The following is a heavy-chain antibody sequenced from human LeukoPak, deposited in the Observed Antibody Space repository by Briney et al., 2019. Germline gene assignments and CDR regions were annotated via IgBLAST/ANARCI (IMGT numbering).Heavy chain of an antibody. CDR3: ARDGTTSIAARLSDYYYYGMDV. D-gene: IGHD6-6*01. CDR2: IYTSGST. CDR1: GGSISSYY. V-gene: IGHV4-4*07. J-gene: IGHJ6*02. Sequence: SETLSLTCTVSGGSISSYYWSWIRQPAGKGLEWIGRIYTSGSTNYNPSLESRVTMSVDTSKNQFSLKLSSVTAADTAVYYCARDGTTSIAARLSDYYYYGMDVWGQGTTVTVSS.